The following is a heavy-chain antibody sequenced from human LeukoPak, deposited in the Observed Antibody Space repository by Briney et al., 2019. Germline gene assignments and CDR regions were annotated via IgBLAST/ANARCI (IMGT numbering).Heavy chain of an antibody. CDR1: GGTISSGDYS. V-gene: IGHV4-30-4*08. J-gene: IGHJ6*03. CDR3: ARDGRITIPNDFWSGYYWPIMDV. D-gene: IGHD3-3*01. CDR2: IYYSGSS. Sequence: SQTLSLTCTVSGGTISSGDYSWSWIRQPPGKGLEWIGYIYYSGSSYYNPSLKSRVTISVDTSKNQFSLKLSSVTAADTAVYYCARDGRITIPNDFWSGYYWPIMDVWGKGTTVTVSS.